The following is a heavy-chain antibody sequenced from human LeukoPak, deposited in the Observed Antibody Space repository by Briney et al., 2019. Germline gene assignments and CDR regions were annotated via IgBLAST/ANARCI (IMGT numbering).Heavy chain of an antibody. CDR2: IYHSEST. CDR3: ASGYGSGSYSTLDY. J-gene: IGHJ4*02. V-gene: IGHV4-30-2*01. D-gene: IGHD3-10*01. Sequence: SETLSLTCADSGGSISSDGYLWRWSRQPPGKGLEWIGYIYHSESTSYNPSLKSRVTMSLDRSKNQFSLKLTSVTAADTAVYYCASGYGSGSYSTLDYWGQGTLVTVSS. CDR1: GGSISSDGYL.